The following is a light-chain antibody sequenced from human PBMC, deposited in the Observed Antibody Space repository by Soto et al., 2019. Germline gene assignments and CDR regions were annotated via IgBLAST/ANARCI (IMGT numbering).Light chain of an antibody. CDR3: QQYSNWPSLT. Sequence: EKVMTQSPATLSMSPGERATLSCRASQSVSSFLAWYQQKPGQAPRLLIYGASTRSTGIPARFSASGSGTEFTLTISSLQSEDFAVYYCQQYSNWPSLTFGQGTKVEVK. V-gene: IGKV3-15*01. CDR2: GAS. J-gene: IGKJ1*01. CDR1: QSVSSF.